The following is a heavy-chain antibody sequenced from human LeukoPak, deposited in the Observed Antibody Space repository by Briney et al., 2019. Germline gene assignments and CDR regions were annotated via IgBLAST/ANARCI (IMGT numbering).Heavy chain of an antibody. J-gene: IGHJ5*02. CDR3: ARNRYYYGSGSYGVPNWFDP. D-gene: IGHD3-10*01. CDR1: GGSISSYY. V-gene: IGHV4-59*05. CDR2: IYYSGST. Sequence: SETLSLTCTVSGGSISSYYWSWIRQPPGKGLEWIGSIYYSGSTYYNPSLKSRVTISVDTSKNQFSLKLSSVTAADTAMYYCARNRYYYGSGSYGVPNWFDPWGQGTLVTVSS.